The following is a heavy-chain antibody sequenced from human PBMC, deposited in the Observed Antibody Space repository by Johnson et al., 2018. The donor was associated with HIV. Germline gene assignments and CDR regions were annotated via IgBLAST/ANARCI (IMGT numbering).Heavy chain of an antibody. Sequence: VQLVESGGGVVQPGRSLRLSCAASGFTVSSNYMTWVRQAPGKGLEWVSVIYSGGSTYYADSGKGRFTISRDNSKNKLYLQMNRLRAEDTAGYYCSGGWGFCGCCFPDAFGILGQGTMVNGS. CDR1: GFTVSSNY. CDR3: SGGWGFCGCCFPDAFGI. D-gene: IGHD2-21*01. CDR2: IYSGGST. V-gene: IGHV3-53*01. J-gene: IGHJ3*02.